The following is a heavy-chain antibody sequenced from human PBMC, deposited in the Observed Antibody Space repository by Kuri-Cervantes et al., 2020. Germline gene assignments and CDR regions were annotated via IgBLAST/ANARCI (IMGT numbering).Heavy chain of an antibody. V-gene: IGHV1-8*02. CDR2: MNPNSGNT. D-gene: IGHD3-16*02. CDR3: ARLNYDYVWGSYLFDY. Sequence: ASVKVSCKASGSTFPSYDINWVRQATGQGLEWMGWMNPNSGNTGYAQRFQGRVTMTRNTSISTAYMELSSLRSDDTAVYYCARLNYDYVWGSYLFDYWGQGTLVTVSS. CDR1: GSTFPSYD. J-gene: IGHJ4*02.